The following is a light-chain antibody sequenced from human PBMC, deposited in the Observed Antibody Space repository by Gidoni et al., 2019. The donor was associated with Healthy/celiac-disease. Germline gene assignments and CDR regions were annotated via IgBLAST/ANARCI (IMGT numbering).Light chain of an antibody. Sequence: EIVLTQPPATLSVSPGERVILSCRASQSVDFKVAWYQQKPGQAPRLLIYPASSTAFGVPARFSGSGSGTEFTLTVSSLQSEDFGVYYCQQFYSWPLTFGGGTKVEIK. CDR3: QQFYSWPLT. CDR1: QSVDFK. V-gene: IGKV3-15*01. J-gene: IGKJ4*01. CDR2: PAS.